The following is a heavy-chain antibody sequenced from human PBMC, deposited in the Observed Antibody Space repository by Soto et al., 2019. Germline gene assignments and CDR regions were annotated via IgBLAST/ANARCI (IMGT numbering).Heavy chain of an antibody. D-gene: IGHD2-2*01. CDR1: GFRFSNYA. J-gene: IGHJ6*03. CDR2: VTGGGDDT. Sequence: PGGSLRLSCVASGFRFSNYAMSWVRQAPGKGLEWFSAVTGGGDDTFHADSVKGRFTISRDNSKNTLYLQMSSLRAEDTAVYYCAKFGYCNSPTCPGRYYYMDVWGKGTAVTVSS. V-gene: IGHV3-23*01. CDR3: AKFGYCNSPTCPGRYYYMDV.